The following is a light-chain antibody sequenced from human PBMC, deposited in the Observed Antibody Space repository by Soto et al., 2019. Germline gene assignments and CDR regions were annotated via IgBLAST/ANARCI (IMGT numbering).Light chain of an antibody. CDR2: EVS. J-gene: IGLJ1*01. CDR3: SSYAGSNNYD. CDR1: SSDVGGYNS. Sequence: QSALTQPPSASGSPGQSVTISCTGTSSDVGGYNSVSWYQHHPGKAPKLMIYEVSKRPSGVPDRFSGSKSANTASLTVSGLLAEDEADYYCSSYAGSNNYDFGTGTKLTVL. V-gene: IGLV2-8*01.